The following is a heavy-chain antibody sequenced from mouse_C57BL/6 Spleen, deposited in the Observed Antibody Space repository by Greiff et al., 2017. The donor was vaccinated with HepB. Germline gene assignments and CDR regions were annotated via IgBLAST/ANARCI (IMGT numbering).Heavy chain of an antibody. J-gene: IGHJ3*01. CDR1: GYTFTDYE. Sequence: VQLQQSGAELVRPGASVTLSCKASGYTFTDYEMHWVKQTPVHGLEWIGAIDPETGGTAYNQKFKGKAILTADKSSSTAYMELRSLTSEDSAVYYCTRSRITTGGFAYWGQGTLVTVSA. D-gene: IGHD1-1*01. CDR2: IDPETGGT. CDR3: TRSRITTGGFAY. V-gene: IGHV1-15*01.